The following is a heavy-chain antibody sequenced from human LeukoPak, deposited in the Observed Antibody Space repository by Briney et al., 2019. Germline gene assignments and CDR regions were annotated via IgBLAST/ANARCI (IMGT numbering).Heavy chain of an antibody. V-gene: IGHV4-4*07. CDR2: IYSSGGT. CDR1: GGSISNYY. D-gene: IGHD4-17*01. Sequence: SETLSLTCTVSGGSISNYYWSWIRQPAGKGLEWIGHIYSSGGTNYDPSLKSRVTMSVDTSKNQFSLKLSSVTAADTAVYYCARDLVTVTKGFDIWGQGTMVSVSS. CDR3: ARDLVTVTKGFDI. J-gene: IGHJ3*02.